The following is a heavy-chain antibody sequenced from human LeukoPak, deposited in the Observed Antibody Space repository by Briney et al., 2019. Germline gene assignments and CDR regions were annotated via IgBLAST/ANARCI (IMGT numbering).Heavy chain of an antibody. D-gene: IGHD4-17*01. V-gene: IGHV1-69*05. CDR3: ARDQDFGPQYGDYQYYFDY. CDR2: IIPIFGTA. J-gene: IGHJ4*02. Sequence: SVKVSCKASGGTFSSYAISWVRQAPGQRLEWMGRIIPIFGTANYAQKFQGRVTITTDESTSTAYMELSSLRSEDTAVYYCARDQDFGPQYGDYQYYFDYWGQGTLVTVSS. CDR1: GGTFSSYA.